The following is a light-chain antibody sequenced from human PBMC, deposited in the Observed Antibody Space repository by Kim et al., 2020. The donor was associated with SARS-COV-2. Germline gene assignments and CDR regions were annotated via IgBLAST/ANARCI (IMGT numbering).Light chain of an antibody. V-gene: IGLV3-1*01. CDR3: QAGDSSTHV. J-gene: IGLJ1*01. CDR1: KLGDKN. Sequence: EAPGETASVTSSGGKLGDKNACWYQQKPAVSPVLVIYQDSKRPSGSPEGFSGCNSGNTATLTSSGTQTMDEADYYCQAGDSSTHVFGTGTQVTVL. CDR2: QDS.